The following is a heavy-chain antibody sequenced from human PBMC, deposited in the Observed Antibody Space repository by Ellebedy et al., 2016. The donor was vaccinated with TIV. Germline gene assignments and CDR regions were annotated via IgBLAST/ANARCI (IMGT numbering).Heavy chain of an antibody. CDR1: GFTFDDYA. CDR2: ISWNSGSI. J-gene: IGHJ3*02. D-gene: IGHD3-10*01. V-gene: IGHV3-9*01. CDR3: AKDRELLPIDAFDI. Sequence: GGSLRLXXAASGFTFDDYAMHWVWQAPGKGLEWVSGISWNSGSIVYADSVKGRFTISRDNAKNSLYLQMNSLRAEDTAFYYCAKDRELLPIDAFDIWGQGTMVTVSS.